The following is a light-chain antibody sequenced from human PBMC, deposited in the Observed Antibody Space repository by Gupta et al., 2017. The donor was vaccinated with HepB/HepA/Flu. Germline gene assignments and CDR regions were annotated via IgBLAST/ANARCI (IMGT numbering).Light chain of an antibody. Sequence: IVIAPSPASLAVSVGWGATINCKSSQSVLNRSNNKNYLAWYQQKPGQPPKLLIYCASTRGSGVPVRFSGSGSGTDFTLTISRLEAEDVAVYYCQQYCTSPFTFGQGTKVEIK. J-gene: IGKJ2*01. V-gene: IGKV4-1*01. CDR3: QQYCTSPFT. CDR1: QSVLNRSNNKNY. CDR2: CAS.